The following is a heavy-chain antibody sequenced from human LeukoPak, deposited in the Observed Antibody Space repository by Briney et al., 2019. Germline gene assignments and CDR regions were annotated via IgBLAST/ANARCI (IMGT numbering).Heavy chain of an antibody. CDR1: GFTVSSNY. J-gene: IGHJ5*02. CDR3: ARGGTTLIVPTS. D-gene: IGHD3-22*01. V-gene: IGHV3-53*01. Sequence: GGSLRLSCAASGFTVSSNYMTWVRQAPGKGLEWVSVIYTGGSTYYADSVKGRFIISRDNSKNTLYLQMNGLRADDTAVYYCARGGTTLIVPTSWGQGTLVTVSS. CDR2: IYTGGST.